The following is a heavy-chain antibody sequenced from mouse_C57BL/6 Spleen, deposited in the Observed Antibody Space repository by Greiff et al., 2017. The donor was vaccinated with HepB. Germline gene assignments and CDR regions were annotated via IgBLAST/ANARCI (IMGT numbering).Heavy chain of an antibody. D-gene: IGHD4-1*01. CDR3: AMVGTNGDVPFAY. Sequence: QVQLQQSGAELVKPGASVKVSCKASGYTFTSYWMHWVKQRPGQGLEWIGRIHPSDSDTNYNQKFKGKATLTVAKSSSTAYMQLSSLTSEDSAVYDCAMVGTNGDVPFAYWGQGTLVTVSA. J-gene: IGHJ3*01. CDR1: GYTFTSYW. CDR2: IHPSDSDT. V-gene: IGHV1-74*01.